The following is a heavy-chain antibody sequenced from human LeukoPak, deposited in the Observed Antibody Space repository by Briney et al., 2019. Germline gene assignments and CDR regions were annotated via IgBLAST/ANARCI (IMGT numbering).Heavy chain of an antibody. CDR3: ARDPYSGGYGDYYYYYMDL. V-gene: IGHV3-7*01. J-gene: IGHJ6*03. Sequence: GGSLRLSWAASGFTFSSYWRSWVRQAPGKGLEWVANIKQGGSEKYYVDSVRGRFTFPGDNPKISPYLQMNSLRAEDTAVYYCARDPYSGGYGDYYYYYMDLWGQGTTVTISS. CDR1: GFTFSSYW. CDR2: IKQGGSEK. D-gene: IGHD1-26*01.